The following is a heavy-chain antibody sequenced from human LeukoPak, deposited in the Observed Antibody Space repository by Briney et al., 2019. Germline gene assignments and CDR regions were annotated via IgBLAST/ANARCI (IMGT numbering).Heavy chain of an antibody. V-gene: IGHV4-34*01. J-gene: IGHJ4*02. D-gene: IGHD3-22*01. CDR1: GGSFSGYY. Sequence: SETLSLTCAVYGGSFSGYYWSWIRQPPGKGLEWIGEINHSGSTHYNPSLKSRVTISVDTSKNQFSLKLSSVTAADTAVYYCARDYDSSGYYGYWGQGTLVTVST. CDR3: ARDYDSSGYYGY. CDR2: INHSGST.